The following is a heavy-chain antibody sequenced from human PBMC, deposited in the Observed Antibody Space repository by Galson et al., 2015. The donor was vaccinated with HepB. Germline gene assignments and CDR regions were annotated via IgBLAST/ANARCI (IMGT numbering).Heavy chain of an antibody. Sequence: SVKVSCKASGYTFTSYAMHWVRQAPGQRLEWMGWINAGNGNTKYSQKFQGRVTITRDTSASTAYMELSSLRSEDTAVYYCAREGGVITFGGVIVSGGFDYWGQGTLVTVSS. J-gene: IGHJ4*02. V-gene: IGHV1-3*01. D-gene: IGHD3-16*02. CDR1: GYTFTSYA. CDR2: INAGNGNT. CDR3: AREGGVITFGGVIVSGGFDY.